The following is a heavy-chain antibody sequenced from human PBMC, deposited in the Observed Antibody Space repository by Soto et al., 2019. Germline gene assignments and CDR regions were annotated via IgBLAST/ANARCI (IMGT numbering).Heavy chain of an antibody. J-gene: IGHJ4*02. V-gene: IGHV3-21*01. CDR2: ISSSSSYI. CDR3: AREAAMGDFDY. D-gene: IGHD2-2*01. Sequence: GGSLRLSCAASGFTFSSYSMNWVRQAPGKGLEWVSSISSSSSYIYYADSVKGRFTISRDNAKNSLYLQINSLRAEDTAVYYCAREAAMGDFDYWGQGTLVTVSS. CDR1: GFTFSSYS.